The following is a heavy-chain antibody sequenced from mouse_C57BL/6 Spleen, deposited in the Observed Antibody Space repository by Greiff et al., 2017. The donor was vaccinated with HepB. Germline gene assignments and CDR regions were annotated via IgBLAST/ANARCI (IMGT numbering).Heavy chain of an antibody. CDR3: ARDADGYYGRDAMDY. CDR2: SRNKANDYTT. Sequence: EVKVVESGGGLVQSGRSLRLSCATSGFTFSDFYMEWVRQAPGKGLEWIAASRNKANDYTTEYSAYVKGRFIVSRDTSQSILYLQMNALRAEDTAIYYCARDADGYYGRDAMDYWGQGTSVTVSS. J-gene: IGHJ4*01. D-gene: IGHD2-3*01. CDR1: GFTFSDFY. V-gene: IGHV7-1*01.